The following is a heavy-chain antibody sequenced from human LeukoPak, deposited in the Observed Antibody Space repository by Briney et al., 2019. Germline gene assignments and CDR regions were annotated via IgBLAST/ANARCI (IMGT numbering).Heavy chain of an antibody. D-gene: IGHD3-22*01. CDR3: ASNTYYYDRSGYPLSSGFDY. CDR1: GGSISSDDYS. Sequence: PSETLSLTCVVSGGSISSDDYSWSWIRQPPGKGLEWIGYIYHGGNTYYSPSLESRVTMSVDRSKNQFSLKLSSVTAADTAVYYCASNTYYYDRSGYPLSSGFDYWGQGTLVTVSS. J-gene: IGHJ4*02. V-gene: IGHV4-30-2*01. CDR2: IYHGGNT.